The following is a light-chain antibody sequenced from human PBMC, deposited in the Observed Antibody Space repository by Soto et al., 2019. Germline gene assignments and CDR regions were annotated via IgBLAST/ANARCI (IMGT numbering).Light chain of an antibody. Sequence: EIVLTQSPGTLSLSPGERATLSCRASQSVTSSSLAWYQQKSGQAPRLPIYGTSNRATGIPDRFSGSGSGTEFTLTISRLEPEDFAVYYCHQFGSSPPRTFGQGTKVEIK. CDR3: HQFGSSPPRT. CDR2: GTS. CDR1: QSVTSSS. V-gene: IGKV3-20*01. J-gene: IGKJ1*01.